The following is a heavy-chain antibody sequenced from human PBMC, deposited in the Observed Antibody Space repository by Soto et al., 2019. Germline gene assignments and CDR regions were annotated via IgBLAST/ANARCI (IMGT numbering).Heavy chain of an antibody. CDR1: GFTFSSYS. D-gene: IGHD2-15*01. CDR2: ISSSSYI. V-gene: IGHV3-21*01. Sequence: GSLRLSCAASGFTFSSYSMNWVRQAPGKGLEWVSSISSSSYIYYADSVKGRFTISRDNAKNSLYLQLNSLRAEDTAVYYCARDIHERYCSGGSCYPNWFDPWGQGTLVTVSS. J-gene: IGHJ5*02. CDR3: ARDIHERYCSGGSCYPNWFDP.